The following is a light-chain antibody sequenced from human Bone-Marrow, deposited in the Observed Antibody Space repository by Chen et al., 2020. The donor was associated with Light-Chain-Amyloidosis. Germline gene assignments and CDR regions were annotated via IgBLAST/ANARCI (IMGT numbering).Light chain of an antibody. V-gene: IGLV3-21*02. CDR1: NIGLKG. CDR3: QVLDSHTDQVI. J-gene: IGLJ2*01. CDR2: DDS. Sequence: SYVLTQPPSVSVAPGQTATMTCGGHNIGLKGVHWYQQKPGQAPMAVVYDDSDRPSGIPERFSGSNSDDTATLTISRVEVGDGADDYCQVLDSHTDQVIFGGGTKLTVL.